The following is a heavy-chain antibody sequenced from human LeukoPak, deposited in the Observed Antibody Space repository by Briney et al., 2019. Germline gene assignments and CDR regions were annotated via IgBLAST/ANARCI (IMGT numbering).Heavy chain of an antibody. J-gene: IGHJ4*02. CDR2: IIPILGTA. CDR3: ARGTPKSWSGYWKFDY. Sequence: ASVKVSCRASGGTFSSYAISWVRQAPGQGLEWMGGIIPILGTANYAQKFQGRVTITADESTSTAYMELSSLRSEDTAVYYCARGTPKSWSGYWKFDYWGQGTLVTVAS. CDR1: GGTFSSYA. V-gene: IGHV1-69*13. D-gene: IGHD3-3*01.